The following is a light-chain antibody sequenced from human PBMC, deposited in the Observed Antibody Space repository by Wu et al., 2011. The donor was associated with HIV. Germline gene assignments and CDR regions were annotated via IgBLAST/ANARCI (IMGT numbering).Light chain of an antibody. V-gene: IGKV3-15*01. CDR3: QQYNNWPPGFT. CDR2: GAS. J-gene: IGKJ3*01. CDR1: RTVSSD. Sequence: EIVLTQSPDTLSLSPGERATLSCRASRTVSSDYLAWYQQKPGQPPRLLIYGASTRATGVPARFSGSGSGTEFTLTISSLQSEDFAIHFCQQYNNWPPGFTFGPGDQSG.